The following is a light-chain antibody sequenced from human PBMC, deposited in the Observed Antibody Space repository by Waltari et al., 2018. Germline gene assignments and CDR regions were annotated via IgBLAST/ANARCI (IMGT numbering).Light chain of an antibody. CDR3: SSYTSSSTNVV. Sequence: QSALTQPASVSGSPGQSIPIPCTGTSSDVGGSHYVSWYQPHPGKAPQLLIYDVRNRPSGVSNRFSGSKSGNTASLTISGLQAEDEADYYCSSYTSSSTNVVFGGGTKLTVL. V-gene: IGLV2-14*01. J-gene: IGLJ2*01. CDR1: SSDVGGSHY. CDR2: DVR.